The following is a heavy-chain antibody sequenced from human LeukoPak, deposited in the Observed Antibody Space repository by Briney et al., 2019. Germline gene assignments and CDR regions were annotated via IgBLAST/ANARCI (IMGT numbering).Heavy chain of an antibody. CDR3: ARSGWPYYFDY. D-gene: IGHD3-22*01. CDR1: GFTFSSYW. Sequence: GGSLRLSCAASGFTFSSYWMHWVRQAPGKGLMWVSRIHSDGSSTSYADSVRGRFTISRDRAKCTLYLQMNSLRAEDTAVYYCARSGWPYYFDYWGQGTLVTVSS. J-gene: IGHJ4*02. CDR2: IHSDGSST. V-gene: IGHV3-74*01.